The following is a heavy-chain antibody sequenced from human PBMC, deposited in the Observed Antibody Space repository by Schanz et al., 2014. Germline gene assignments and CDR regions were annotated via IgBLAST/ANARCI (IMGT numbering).Heavy chain of an antibody. CDR3: AKDLPSYYYIAY. J-gene: IGHJ4*02. CDR2: INSSGGGT. CDR1: GYTFSFTSYN. D-gene: IGHD3-10*01. Sequence: QVQVEQSGPEAKKPGASVTVSCQASGYTFSFTSYNVHWVPQAPGQGLEWMGYINSSGGGTSYAQKFQDRLTMTRDASTSAVYMELSSLRAEDTAVYYCAKDLPSYYYIAYWGQGTLVTVSS. V-gene: IGHV1-46*01.